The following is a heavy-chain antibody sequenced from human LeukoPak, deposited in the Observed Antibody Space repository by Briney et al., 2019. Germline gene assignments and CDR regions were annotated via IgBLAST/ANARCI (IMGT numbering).Heavy chain of an antibody. Sequence: PGGSLRLSCAASGFTFSSHAMSWVRRAPGKGLEWASGISVIGGKTYYADSVKGRFTISRDNSKNTLYLQMNSLRAEDTAVYYCAKDKWNDVTYFDYWGQGTLVTVSS. D-gene: IGHD1-20*01. CDR3: AKDKWNDVTYFDY. V-gene: IGHV3-23*01. J-gene: IGHJ4*02. CDR2: ISVIGGKT. CDR1: GFTFSSHA.